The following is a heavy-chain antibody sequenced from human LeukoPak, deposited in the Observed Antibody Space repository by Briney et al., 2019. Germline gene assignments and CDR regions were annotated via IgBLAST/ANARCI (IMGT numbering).Heavy chain of an antibody. D-gene: IGHD1-14*01. J-gene: IGHJ5*02. V-gene: IGHV4-4*07. CDR2: IYSSGST. CDR1: GGSISSYY. CDR3: ATHVLFDPDNHSYWFDP. Sequence: SETLSLTCTVSGGSISSYYWNWIRQPAGKGLEWIGRIYSSGSTNYNPSLKSRVTMSVDTSKNQFSLKLTSVTAADTAVYFCATHVLFDPDNHSYWFDPWGQGTLVTVSS.